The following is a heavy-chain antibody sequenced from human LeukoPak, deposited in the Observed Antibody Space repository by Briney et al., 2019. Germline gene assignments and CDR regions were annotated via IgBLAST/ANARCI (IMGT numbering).Heavy chain of an antibody. J-gene: IGHJ3*01. CDR2: IYPGDSDI. Sequence: GKSLRISCKGSGYSFTNYWIGWVRQMPGKGLEWMGIIYPGDSDIRNGPSFQGRVTISVDKSISTVYLQWSSLKASDTAMYYCARDGPVPATADAFDFWGQGTMVTVSS. V-gene: IGHV5-51*01. D-gene: IGHD2-2*01. CDR3: ARDGPVPATADAFDF. CDR1: GYSFTNYW.